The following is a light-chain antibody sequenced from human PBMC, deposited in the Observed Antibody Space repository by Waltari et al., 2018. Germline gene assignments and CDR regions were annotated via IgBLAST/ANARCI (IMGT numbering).Light chain of an antibody. J-gene: IGLJ3*02. CDR1: AALVSTTSL. V-gene: IGLV8-61*01. Sequence: TVVTQAPSLSVSPGGTVTLTCALRAALVSTTSLATGYRQTPGQPPRTHLYKANTRSAGVPDRFSGSILGNKVALTITVAEADDESDYYFSLYMGSGIWVFGGGTKLTVL. CDR2: KAN. CDR3: SLYMGSGIWV.